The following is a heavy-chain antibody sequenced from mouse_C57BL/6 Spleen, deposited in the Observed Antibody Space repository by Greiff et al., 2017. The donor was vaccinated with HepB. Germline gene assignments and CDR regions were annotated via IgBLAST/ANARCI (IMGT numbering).Heavy chain of an antibody. CDR2: IDPSDSYT. CDR1: GYTFTSYW. J-gene: IGHJ2*01. D-gene: IGHD1-1*01. CDR3: ARGDYYGSSSYFDY. V-gene: IGHV1-59*01. Sequence: QVHVKQSGAELVRPGTSVKLSCKASGYTFTSYWMHWVKQRPGQGLEWIGVIDPSDSYTNYNQKFKGKATLTVDTSSSTAYMQLSSLTSEDSAVYYCARGDYYGSSSYFDYWGQGTTLTVSS.